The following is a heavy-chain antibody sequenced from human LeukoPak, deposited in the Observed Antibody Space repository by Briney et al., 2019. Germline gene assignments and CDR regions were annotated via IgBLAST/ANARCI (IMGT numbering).Heavy chain of an antibody. V-gene: IGHV3-11*04. J-gene: IGHJ4*02. CDR2: ISDTGSPT. D-gene: IGHD2-2*01. CDR1: GISFREYY. CDR3: ARGSTADY. Sequence: GGSLRLSCAASGISFREYYMSWFRQAPGKELEWISYISDTGSPTYYADSVMGRFTISRDNAKSSLFLQMNSLSAEDTAVYYCARGSTADYWGQGTLVTVSS.